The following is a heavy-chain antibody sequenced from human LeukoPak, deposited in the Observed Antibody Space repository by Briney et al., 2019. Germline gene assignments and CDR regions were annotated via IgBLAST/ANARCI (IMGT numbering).Heavy chain of an antibody. D-gene: IGHD3-9*01. CDR1: GFTFSSYG. CDR3: AKDLRCFDWLLAFGYDY. CDR2: ISYDGSNK. V-gene: IGHV3-30*18. Sequence: GGSLRLSCAASGFTFSSYGMHWVRQAPGKGLEWVAVISYDGSNKYYADSVKGRFTISRDNSKNTLYLQMNSLRAEDTAVYYCAKDLRCFDWLLAFGYDYWGQGTLVTVSS. J-gene: IGHJ4*02.